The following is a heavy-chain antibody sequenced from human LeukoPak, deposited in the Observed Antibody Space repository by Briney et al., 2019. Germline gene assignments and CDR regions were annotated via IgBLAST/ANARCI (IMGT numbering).Heavy chain of an antibody. J-gene: IGHJ5*02. CDR3: AREGYCSGGSCYDPIVVGWANQPYNWFDP. V-gene: IGHV1-2*02. Sequence: ASVKVSCKASGYTFTGYYMHWVRQAPGQGLEWMGWINPNSGGTNYAQKFQGRVTMTRDTSISTAYMELSRLRSDDTAVYYCAREGYCSGGSCYDPIVVGWANQPYNWFDPWGQGTLVTVSS. D-gene: IGHD2-15*01. CDR2: INPNSGGT. CDR1: GYTFTGYY.